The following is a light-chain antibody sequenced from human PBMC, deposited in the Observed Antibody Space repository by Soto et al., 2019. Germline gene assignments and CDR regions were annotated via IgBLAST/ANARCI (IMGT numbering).Light chain of an antibody. J-gene: IGKJ1*01. CDR1: QSVSSN. CDR2: GAS. V-gene: IGKV3-15*01. Sequence: EIVMTQSPATLSVSPGERATLSCRASQSVSSNLAWYQQKPGQAPRLLISGASTRATGIPARFSGSGSGTEFTLSISSLQSEEFAVYYCQQYNNWPRTFGQGTKVEIK. CDR3: QQYNNWPRT.